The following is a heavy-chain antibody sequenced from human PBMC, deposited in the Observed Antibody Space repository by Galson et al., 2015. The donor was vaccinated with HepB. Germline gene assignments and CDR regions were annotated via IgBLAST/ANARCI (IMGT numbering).Heavy chain of an antibody. CDR2: ISYDGSNK. CDR3: AKDPYYYGSGSYYGPCWFDP. D-gene: IGHD3-10*01. J-gene: IGHJ5*02. CDR1: GFTFSSYG. V-gene: IGHV3-30*18. Sequence: SLRLSCAASGFTFSSYGMHWVRQAPGKGLEWVAVISYDGSNKYYADSVKGRFTISRDNSKNTLYLQMNSLRAEDTAVYYCAKDPYYYGSGSYYGPCWFDPWGQGTLVTVSS.